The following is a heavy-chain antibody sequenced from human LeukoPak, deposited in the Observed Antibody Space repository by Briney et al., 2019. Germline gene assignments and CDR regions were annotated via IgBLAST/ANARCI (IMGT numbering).Heavy chain of an antibody. CDR1: GGTFSSYA. V-gene: IGHV1-69*13. J-gene: IGHJ3*02. CDR2: IIPIFGTA. Sequence: SVKVSCKASGGTFSSYAISWVRQAPGQGLEWMGGIIPIFGTANYAQKFQGRVTITADESTSTAYMELSSLRSEDTAVYYCAALWFGGNAFDIWGQGTMVTVSS. CDR3: AALWFGGNAFDI. D-gene: IGHD3-10*01.